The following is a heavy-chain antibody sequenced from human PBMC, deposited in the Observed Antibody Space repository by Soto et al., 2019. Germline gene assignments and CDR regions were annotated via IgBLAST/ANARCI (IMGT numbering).Heavy chain of an antibody. CDR3: ARALKYIVVVPAAIPEGFDP. CDR1: GGSIGSSSYY. CDR2: LYYTGTT. J-gene: IGHJ5*02. Sequence: SETLSLTCSVSGGSIGSSSYYFGWIRQPPGKGLEWIGNLYYTGTTYYNSSLKSRVTISVDTSKNQFSLKLSSVTAADTAVYYCARALKYIVVVPAAIPEGFDPWGQGTLVTVSS. D-gene: IGHD2-2*02. V-gene: IGHV4-39*01.